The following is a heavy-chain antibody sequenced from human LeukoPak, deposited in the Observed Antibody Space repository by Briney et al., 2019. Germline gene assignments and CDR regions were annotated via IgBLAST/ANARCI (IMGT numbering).Heavy chain of an antibody. J-gene: IGHJ4*02. CDR2: IYYSGST. CDR1: GGSFSSYY. Sequence: SETLSLTCAVYGGSFSSYYWSWIRQPPGKGLEWIGYIYYSGSTNYNPSLKSRVTISVDTSKNQFSLKLSSVTAADTAVYYCARASGYSSGWPFDYWGQGTLVTVSS. D-gene: IGHD6-19*01. CDR3: ARASGYSSGWPFDY. V-gene: IGHV4-59*01.